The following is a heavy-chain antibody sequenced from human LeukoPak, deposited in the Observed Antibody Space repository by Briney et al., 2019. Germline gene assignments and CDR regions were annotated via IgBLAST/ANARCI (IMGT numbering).Heavy chain of an antibody. CDR2: ISYDGSNK. CDR3: AKTIGSYPPYYFDY. Sequence: PGGSLRLSCAASGFTFSSYGMHWVRQAPGKGLEWVAVISYDGSNKYYADSVKGRFTISRDNSKNTLYLQMNSLRAEDTAVYYCAKTIGSYPPYYFDYWGQGTLVTASS. D-gene: IGHD1-26*01. CDR1: GFTFSSYG. J-gene: IGHJ4*02. V-gene: IGHV3-30*18.